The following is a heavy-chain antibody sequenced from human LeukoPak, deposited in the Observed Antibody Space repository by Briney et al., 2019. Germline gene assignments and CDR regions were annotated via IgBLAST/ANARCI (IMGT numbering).Heavy chain of an antibody. CDR1: GFPFSYYY. V-gene: IGHV3-11*04. D-gene: IGHD3-3*01. CDR3: ARDRSGNTLYYFDY. CDR2: ISSSGSTI. Sequence: GGSLRLSCAAPGFPFSYYYMAWVPQAPGKGLEWVSYISSSGSTIYYADSVKGRFTISRDNAKNSLYLQMNSLRAEDTAVYYCARDRSGNTLYYFDYWGQGTLVTVSS. J-gene: IGHJ4*02.